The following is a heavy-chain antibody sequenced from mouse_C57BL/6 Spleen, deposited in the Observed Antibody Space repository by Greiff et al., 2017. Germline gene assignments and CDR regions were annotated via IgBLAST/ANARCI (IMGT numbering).Heavy chain of an antibody. J-gene: IGHJ3*01. D-gene: IGHD1-1*01. CDR1: GYTFTSYD. CDR2: IYPRDGST. Sequence: QVQLQQSGPELVKPGASVKLSCKASGYTFTSYDINWVKQRPGQGLEWIGWIYPRDGSTKYNEKFKGKATLTVDTSSSTAYMELHSLTSEDSAVYFCAREGTHYGSSLAWFAYWGQGTLVTVSA. V-gene: IGHV1-85*01. CDR3: AREGTHYGSSLAWFAY.